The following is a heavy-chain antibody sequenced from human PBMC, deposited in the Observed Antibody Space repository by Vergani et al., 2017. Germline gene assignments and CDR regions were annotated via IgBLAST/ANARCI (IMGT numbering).Heavy chain of an antibody. CDR1: GFTFSSYS. Sequence: EVQLVESGGGLVKPGGSLRLSCAASGFTFSSYSMNWVRQAPGKGLEWVSSISSSSSYIYYADSVKGRFTISRDNAKNSLYLQMNSLRAEDTAVYYCARDPMDIVVVPAAIDYWGQGTLVTVSS. V-gene: IGHV3-21*01. J-gene: IGHJ4*02. D-gene: IGHD2-2*02. CDR2: ISSSSSYI. CDR3: ARDPMDIVVVPAAIDY.